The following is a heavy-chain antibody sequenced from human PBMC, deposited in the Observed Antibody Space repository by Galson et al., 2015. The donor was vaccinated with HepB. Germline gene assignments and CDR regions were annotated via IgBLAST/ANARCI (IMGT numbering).Heavy chain of an antibody. Sequence: SVKVSCKASGYTLTSYDINWVRQATGQGLEWMGWMNPNSGNTGYAQKFQGRVTMTRNTSISTAYMELSSLRSEDTAVYYCARGSHGDNAWFDPWGQGTLVTVSS. CDR3: ARGSHGDNAWFDP. D-gene: IGHD4-17*01. CDR2: MNPNSGNT. J-gene: IGHJ5*02. CDR1: GYTLTSYD. V-gene: IGHV1-8*01.